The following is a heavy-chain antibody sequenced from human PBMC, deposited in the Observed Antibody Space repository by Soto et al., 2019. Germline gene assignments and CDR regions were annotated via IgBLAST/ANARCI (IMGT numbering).Heavy chain of an antibody. Sequence: QLQESGPGLVKPSETLSLTCTVSGGSISSGSYNWGWIRQPPGKGLEWIGSIHYSGNTYYNPSLKSRVTISVDTSKNQFSLQLSSVTAADPAVYYCARPTGGGSWYWNAFYIWGRGTMVTVSS. CDR3: ARPTGGGSWYWNAFYI. J-gene: IGHJ3*02. V-gene: IGHV4-39*01. CDR1: GGSISSGSYN. D-gene: IGHD6-13*01. CDR2: IHYSGNT.